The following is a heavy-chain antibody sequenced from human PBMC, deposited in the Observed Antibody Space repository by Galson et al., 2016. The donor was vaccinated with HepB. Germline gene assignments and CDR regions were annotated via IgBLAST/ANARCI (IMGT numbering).Heavy chain of an antibody. CDR1: GGSINNSTYY. CDR3: ARDFGDVALLVPTTSFVRWFDP. D-gene: IGHD3-22*01. J-gene: IGHJ5*02. CDR2: ISYLENV. Sequence: SETLSLTCSVSGGSINNSTYYWGWIRQSPGKGLEWIGSISYLENVYYNPPPRSRVTISVDTSRNQFSLKLSSVTAADTAVYYCARDFGDVALLVPTTSFVRWFDPWGQGTLVTVSS. V-gene: IGHV4-39*07.